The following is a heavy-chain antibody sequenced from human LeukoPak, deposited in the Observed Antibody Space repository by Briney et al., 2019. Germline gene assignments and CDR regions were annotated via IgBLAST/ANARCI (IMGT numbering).Heavy chain of an antibody. CDR1: GFTFSSYS. D-gene: IGHD3-3*01. Sequence: GGSLRLSCAASGFTFSSYSMNWVRQAPGKGLEWVSYISSSSSTIYYADSVKGRFTISRDNAKNSLYLQMNSLRAEDTAVYYCAKDLGGHKRFLEWLFPGYWGQGTLVTVSS. J-gene: IGHJ4*02. CDR3: AKDLGGHKRFLEWLFPGY. CDR2: ISSSSSTI. V-gene: IGHV3-48*01.